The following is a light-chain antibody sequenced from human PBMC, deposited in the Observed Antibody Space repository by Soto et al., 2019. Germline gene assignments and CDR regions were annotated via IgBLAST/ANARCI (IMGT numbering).Light chain of an antibody. J-gene: IGKJ1*01. V-gene: IGKV3-15*01. CDR2: GAS. CDR3: QQYNTYSWA. Sequence: EILMTQSPATLYVSPGERVTLSCRASQSVSSDLAWYQQKPGQAPRLLIYGASTRATGIPARFSGSGSGTEFTLTISSLQADDFATYYCQQYNTYSWAFGQGSKVDIK. CDR1: QSVSSD.